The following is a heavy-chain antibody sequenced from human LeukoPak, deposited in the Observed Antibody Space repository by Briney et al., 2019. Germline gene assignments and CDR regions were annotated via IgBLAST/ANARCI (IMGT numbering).Heavy chain of an antibody. CDR2: IKQDAGEI. CDR3: ARLGSSWDFFDF. CDR1: GFTLSGYW. J-gene: IGHJ4*02. D-gene: IGHD6-13*01. Sequence: GGSLRLSCAASGFTLSGYWMSWVRQLPGKGLEWEANIKQDAGEIRYVDSVKGRFTISRDNAKNSVYLQMNSLRAEDTGVYYCARLGSSWDFFDFSGQGTLVTVS. V-gene: IGHV3-7*01.